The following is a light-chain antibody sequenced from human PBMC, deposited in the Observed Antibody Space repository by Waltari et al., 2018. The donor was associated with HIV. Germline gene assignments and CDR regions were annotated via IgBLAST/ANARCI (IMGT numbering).Light chain of an antibody. CDR2: RNN. J-gene: IGLJ3*02. CDR3: AAWDDSLSGPNWV. V-gene: IGLV1-47*01. CDR1: RSNIGRNY. Sequence: QSVLTQPPSASGTPGQRVTISCSGSRSNIGRNYVYWYTQRPGTAPKLHIYRNNQRPSGVPDRFSGSKSGTSASRAISGRRCEDEADYYCAAWDDSLSGPNWVFGGGTKLTVL.